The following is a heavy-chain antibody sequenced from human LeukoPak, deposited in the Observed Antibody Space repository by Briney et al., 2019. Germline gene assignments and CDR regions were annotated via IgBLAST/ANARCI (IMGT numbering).Heavy chain of an antibody. CDR3: ARSGNWNYEYYYMDV. J-gene: IGHJ6*03. CDR2: IYHSGST. Sequence: PSGTLSLTCAVSGGSISSSNWWSWVRQPPGKGLEWIGEIYHSGSTNYNPSLKSRVTISVDKSKNQFSLKLSSVTAADTAVYYCARSGNWNYEYYYMDVWGKGTTVTVSS. V-gene: IGHV4-4*02. CDR1: GGSISSSNW. D-gene: IGHD1-20*01.